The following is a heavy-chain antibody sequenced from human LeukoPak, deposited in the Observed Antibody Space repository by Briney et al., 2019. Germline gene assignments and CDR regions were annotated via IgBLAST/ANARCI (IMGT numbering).Heavy chain of an antibody. J-gene: IGHJ4*02. V-gene: IGHV3-30*18. CDR2: ISYDGGNN. CDR3: AKTDYGDRSLDY. Sequence: GGSLRLSCAASGFTFSNYAMHWVRQAPGKGLEWVAIISYDGGNNYYADSVKGRFTISRDNSKNTLFLQMNSLRAEDTAVYYCAKTDYGDRSLDYWGQGTLVPVSS. D-gene: IGHD4-17*01. CDR1: GFTFSNYA.